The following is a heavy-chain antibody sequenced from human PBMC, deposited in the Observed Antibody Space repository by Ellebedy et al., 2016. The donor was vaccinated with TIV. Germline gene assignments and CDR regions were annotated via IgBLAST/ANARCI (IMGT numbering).Heavy chain of an antibody. Sequence: GESLKISXKTSGYSFTNYWIAWVRQTPDRGLEWMGIIYPDASDVRYSPSFKGQVSISADMSISTAYLQWSSLKASDTAIYYCARPTSRLAAAVPFDYWGQGALVTVSS. CDR3: ARPTSRLAAAVPFDY. CDR1: GYSFTNYW. CDR2: IYPDASDV. J-gene: IGHJ4*02. D-gene: IGHD6-13*01. V-gene: IGHV5-51*01.